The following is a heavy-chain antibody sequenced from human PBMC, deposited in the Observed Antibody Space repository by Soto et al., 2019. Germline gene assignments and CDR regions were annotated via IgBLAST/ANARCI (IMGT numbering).Heavy chain of an antibody. CDR1: GGTFTGNP. V-gene: IGHV1-18*01. CDR2: ISAYNGKT. J-gene: IGHJ6*02. Sequence: ASVKVSCKASGGTFTGNPRSWVRQAPGQGLERMGWISAYNGKTNYAQKPQGRVTMTTDTYTSTAYMELSSLRSEDTAVYYCASTSFGVVSGSLGYYGLDVWGQGTTVNVSS. D-gene: IGHD3-3*01. CDR3: ASTSFGVVSGSLGYYGLDV.